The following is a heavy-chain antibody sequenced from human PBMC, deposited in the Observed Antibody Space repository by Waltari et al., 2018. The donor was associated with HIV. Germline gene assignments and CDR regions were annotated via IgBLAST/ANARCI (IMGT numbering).Heavy chain of an antibody. D-gene: IGHD3-22*01. CDR3: ARDHYYGSSGYYSDY. CDR2: ISGYNGDT. J-gene: IGHJ4*02. CDR1: GYPFTNLG. V-gene: IGHV1-18*01. Sequence: VHLVQSGAEVRKPGASGTVPRKASGYPFTNLGITWVRQAPGQGLEWMGWISGYNGDTKYAQKVRGRVTMTTDTSTSTAYLEMGSLRFDDTAVYYCARDHYYGSSGYYSDYWGQGTLVTVSS.